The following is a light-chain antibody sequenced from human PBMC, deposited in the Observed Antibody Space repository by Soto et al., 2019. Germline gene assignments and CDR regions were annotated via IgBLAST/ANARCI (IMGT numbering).Light chain of an antibody. CDR3: QQTDSTPWT. V-gene: IGKV1-39*01. CDR1: QSISTF. J-gene: IGKJ4*02. Sequence: DIQMTQSPSSLSASLGDRVTITCRASQSISTFLNWYQQKPGEAPKILIYTASSLQSGVPSRFRGSGSGTDFTLTISSLQPEDVATYHCQQTDSTPWTFGGGTKVEIK. CDR2: TAS.